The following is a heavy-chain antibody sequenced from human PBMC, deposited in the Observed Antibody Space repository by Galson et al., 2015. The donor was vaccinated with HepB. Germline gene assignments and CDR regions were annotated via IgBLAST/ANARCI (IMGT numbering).Heavy chain of an antibody. CDR2: IRSKAYGGTT. D-gene: IGHD4-17*01. V-gene: IGHV3-49*04. Sequence: SLRLSCAASGFTFGDYAMSWVRQAPGKGLEWVGFIRSKAYGGTTEYAASVKGRFTISRDDSKSIAYLQMNSLKTEDTAVYYCTRTHRVPFSTVTHQNDYWGQGTLVTVSS. CDR1: GFTFGDYA. CDR3: TRTHRVPFSTVTHQNDY. J-gene: IGHJ4*02.